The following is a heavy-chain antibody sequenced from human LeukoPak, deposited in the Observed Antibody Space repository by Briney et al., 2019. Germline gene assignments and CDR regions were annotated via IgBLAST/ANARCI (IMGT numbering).Heavy chain of an antibody. CDR3: ARDDYYYYYMDV. CDR1: GGSISSGGYY. J-gene: IGHJ6*03. Sequence: PSETLSLTCTVSGGSISSGGYYWTWIRQPAGKGLEWIGHMYSSGSTSYNPSLKSRVTISVDTSKKQFSLKLSSVTAADTAVYYCARDDYYYYYMDVWGKGTTVTVSS. CDR2: MYSSGST. V-gene: IGHV4-61*09.